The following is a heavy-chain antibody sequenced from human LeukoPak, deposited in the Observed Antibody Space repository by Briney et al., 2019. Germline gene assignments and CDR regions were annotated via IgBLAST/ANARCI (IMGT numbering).Heavy chain of an antibody. CDR3: STPSF. Sequence: GGSLRLSCATSGFTFTNAWMKWVRQAPGKGLEWVGRIKSKTDGGTIDYAAPVKGRFTISRDDSKNTLYLQMDNLKTEDTAIYYCSTPSFWGQGTLVTVSS. V-gene: IGHV3-15*07. J-gene: IGHJ4*02. CDR2: IKSKTDGGTI. CDR1: GFTFTNAW.